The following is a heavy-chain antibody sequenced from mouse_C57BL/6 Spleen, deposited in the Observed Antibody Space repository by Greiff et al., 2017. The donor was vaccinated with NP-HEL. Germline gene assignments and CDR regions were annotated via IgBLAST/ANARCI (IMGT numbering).Heavy chain of an antibody. CDR1: GYTFTDYE. CDR2: IDPETGGT. V-gene: IGHV1-15*01. J-gene: IGHJ4*01. CDR3: TRGDDGPSYAMDY. D-gene: IGHD2-3*01. Sequence: QVQLQQSGAELVRPGASVTLSCKASGYTFTDYEMHWVKQTPVHGLEWIGAIDPETGGTAYNQKFKGKAILTADKSSSTAYMELRSLTSEDSAVYYCTRGDDGPSYAMDYWGQGTSVTVSS.